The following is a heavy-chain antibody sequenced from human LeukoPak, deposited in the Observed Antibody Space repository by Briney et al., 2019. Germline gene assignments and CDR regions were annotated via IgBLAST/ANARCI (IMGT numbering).Heavy chain of an antibody. Sequence: GRSLRLSCAASGFTFSSYGMHWVRQAPGKGLEWVAVISYDGSNKYYADSVKGRFTISRDNSKNTLYLQMNSLRAEDTAVYYCAKLACSGTSCYPFGYWGQGALVTVSS. J-gene: IGHJ4*02. D-gene: IGHD2-2*01. V-gene: IGHV3-30*18. CDR1: GFTFSSYG. CDR3: AKLACSGTSCYPFGY. CDR2: ISYDGSNK.